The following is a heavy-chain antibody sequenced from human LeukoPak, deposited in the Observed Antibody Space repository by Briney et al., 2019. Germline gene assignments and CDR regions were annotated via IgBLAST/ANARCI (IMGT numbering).Heavy chain of an antibody. CDR1: GYSISRGNF. Sequence: SETLSLTCSVSGYSISRGNFWGWIRQPPGKGLEWIGSIYYSGSSYYNPSLKSRVTISTNTSKNQFSLKLSSVTAADTAVYYCARVSPTRYCSGGSCFSVGFDPWGQGTLVTVSS. D-gene: IGHD2-15*01. CDR3: ARVSPTRYCSGGSCFSVGFDP. CDR2: IYYSGSS. V-gene: IGHV4-38-2*02. J-gene: IGHJ5*02.